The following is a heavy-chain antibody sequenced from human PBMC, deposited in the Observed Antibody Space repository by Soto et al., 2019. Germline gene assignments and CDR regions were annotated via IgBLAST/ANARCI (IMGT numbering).Heavy chain of an antibody. J-gene: IGHJ5*02. Sequence: QVQLQESGPGLVNPSGTLSLTCAVSGGSITSNWWSWVRQPPGKGLEWIGEIHHSGSFNYNPSLRSRVTMSMDKSKNQVSLKLTSVTAAATAVLYCVRNDWYQFDPWGQGTLVTVSS. CDR2: IHHSGSF. CDR3: VRNDWYQFDP. CDR1: GGSITSNW. V-gene: IGHV4-4*02. D-gene: IGHD3-9*01.